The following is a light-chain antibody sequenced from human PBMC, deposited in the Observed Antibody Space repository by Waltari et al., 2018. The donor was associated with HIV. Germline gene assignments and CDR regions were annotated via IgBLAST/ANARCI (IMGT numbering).Light chain of an antibody. CDR3: QSADIGATWDVV. CDR1: TLAKQY. Sequence: SYELTQLPSVSVSPGQTARITYSGDTLAKQYAYWYHQKPGQAPVSLISKDHQRPSGTPERLSCSISGITVTLPISGVQAEDEADYYCQSADIGATWDVVFGGGTKLTVL. V-gene: IGLV3-25*03. J-gene: IGLJ2*01. CDR2: KDH.